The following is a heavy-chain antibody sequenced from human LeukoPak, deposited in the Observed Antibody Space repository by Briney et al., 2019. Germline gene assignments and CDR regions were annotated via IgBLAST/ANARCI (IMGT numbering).Heavy chain of an antibody. CDR1: GYSIRSGYY. D-gene: IGHD1-26*01. CDR3: ARDTRERYYYYMDV. Sequence: SETLSLTCTVSGYSIRSGYYWGWIRQPPGKGLEWIGSINHSGNTYYNPPLKSRVTISVDTSKNQFSLRLSSVTAADTAVYYCARDTRERYYYYMDVWGKGTTVTVSS. J-gene: IGHJ6*03. CDR2: INHSGNT. V-gene: IGHV4-38-2*02.